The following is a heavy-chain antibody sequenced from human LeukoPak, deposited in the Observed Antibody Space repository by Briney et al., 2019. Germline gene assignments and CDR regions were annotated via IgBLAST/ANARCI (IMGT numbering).Heavy chain of an antibody. D-gene: IGHD5-24*01. J-gene: IGHJ3*02. CDR3: AGGGYNFFAAFNI. CDR2: IYPGDSDT. V-gene: IGHV5-51*01. Sequence: GESLKISCKGSGYSFTGSWLGWVRQLPGKGLEWMGIIYPGDSDTRYSPSFQGQVTFSADKSISTAFLQWSSLKASDTAMYYCAGGGYNFFAAFNIWGQGTMVTVSS. CDR1: GYSFTGSW.